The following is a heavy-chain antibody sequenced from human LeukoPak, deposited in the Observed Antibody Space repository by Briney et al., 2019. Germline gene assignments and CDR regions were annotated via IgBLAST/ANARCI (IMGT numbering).Heavy chain of an antibody. Sequence: PSETLSLTCAVYSXSFSAYYWSWIRQPPGKGLEWIGEINHSGSTNYNPSLKSRVTILVDTSKNQFSLKLSSVTAADTAVYYCAREGVGLAIGDYWGQGTLVTVSS. CDR3: AREGVGLAIGDY. D-gene: IGHD3-16*01. J-gene: IGHJ4*02. V-gene: IGHV4-34*01. CDR2: INHSGST. CDR1: SXSFSAYY.